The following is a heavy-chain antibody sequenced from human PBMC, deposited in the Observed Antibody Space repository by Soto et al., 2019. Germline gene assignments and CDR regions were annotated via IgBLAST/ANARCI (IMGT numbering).Heavy chain of an antibody. CDR3: ARDAIGGPLGY. CDR2: IREDGSEK. CDR1: GFRLSSNW. D-gene: IGHD3-10*01. Sequence: PGGSMRLSCEASGFRLSSNWMTWVRQAPGKGLECVAKIREDGSEKHYVDSVKGRFTISRDNAKNSLYLQMNSLRAEDTAVYYCARDAIGGPLGYWSQGTLVTVSS. J-gene: IGHJ4*02. V-gene: IGHV3-7*05.